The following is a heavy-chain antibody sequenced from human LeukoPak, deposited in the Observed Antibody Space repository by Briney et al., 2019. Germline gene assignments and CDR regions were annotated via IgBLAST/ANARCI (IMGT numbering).Heavy chain of an antibody. CDR1: GFTFSSYA. D-gene: IGHD1-26*01. V-gene: IGHV3-23*01. J-gene: IGHJ4*02. CDR2: ISGSDDST. Sequence: PGGSLRLSCAASGFTFSSYAMSWVRQAPGKGLEWVSAISGSDDSTYYADSVKGRFIISRDNLKNTLYLQMNSLRAEDRAIYYCAKHHPSHGIYSKVFDYWGQGTLVTVSS. CDR3: AKHHPSHGIYSKVFDY.